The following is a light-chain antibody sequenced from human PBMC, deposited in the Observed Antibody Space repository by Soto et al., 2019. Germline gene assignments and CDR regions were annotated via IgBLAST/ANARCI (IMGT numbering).Light chain of an antibody. CDR2: EVS. J-gene: IGKJ4*01. Sequence: EIVLPQSPATLSLPPGERATLSCRASQTVSSSLAWYQQKPGQAPRLLIYEVSNRATGIPARVSCSGSGADFSLTISSLEPGDFALYYCQQHINWPLTFGGGTKV. CDR1: QTVSSS. V-gene: IGKV3-11*01. CDR3: QQHINWPLT.